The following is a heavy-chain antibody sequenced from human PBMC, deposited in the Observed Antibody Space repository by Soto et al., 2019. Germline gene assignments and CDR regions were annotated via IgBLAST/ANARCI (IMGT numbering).Heavy chain of an antibody. CDR3: ARAYYDFWSGYPLFAY. Sequence: SETLSLTCAVYGGSFSGYYWSWIRQPPGKGLEWIGEINHSGSTNYNPSLKSRVTISVDTSKNQFSLKLSSVTAADTAVYYCARAYYDFWSGYPLFAYWGQGTLVTVSS. D-gene: IGHD3-3*01. CDR2: INHSGST. V-gene: IGHV4-34*01. CDR1: GGSFSGYY. J-gene: IGHJ4*02.